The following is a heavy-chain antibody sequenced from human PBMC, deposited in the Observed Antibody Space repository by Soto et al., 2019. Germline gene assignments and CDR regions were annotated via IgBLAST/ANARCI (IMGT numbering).Heavy chain of an antibody. J-gene: IGHJ4*02. D-gene: IGHD5-18*01. CDR2: ISSSSSYI. Sequence: PGGSLRLSCAASGFTFSSYSMNWVRQAAGKGLEWVSSISSSSSYIYYADSVKGRFTISRDNAKNSLYLQMNSLRAEDTAVYYCASLPSRNRGRDSYDSRDYWGQGTLVTVS. V-gene: IGHV3-21*01. CDR3: ASLPSRNRGRDSYDSRDY. CDR1: GFTFSSYS.